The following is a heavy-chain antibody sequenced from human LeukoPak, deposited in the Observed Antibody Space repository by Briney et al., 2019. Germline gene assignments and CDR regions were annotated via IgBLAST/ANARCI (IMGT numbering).Heavy chain of an antibody. D-gene: IGHD3-10*01. J-gene: IGHJ4*02. Sequence: GGSLRLSCAASGFTFSSYAMSWVRQAPGKGLEWVSAISGSGGSTYYADSVKGRFTISRDNSKNTLYLQMNSLRAEDTAVYYCAREGITMVRGVKELDYWGQGTLVTVSS. CDR1: GFTFSSYA. V-gene: IGHV3-23*01. CDR3: AREGITMVRGVKELDY. CDR2: ISGSGGST.